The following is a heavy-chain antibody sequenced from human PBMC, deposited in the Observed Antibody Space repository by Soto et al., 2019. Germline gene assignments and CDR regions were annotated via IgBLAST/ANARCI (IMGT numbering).Heavy chain of an antibody. V-gene: IGHV1-18*01. J-gene: IGHJ6*02. CDR3: AREGAIVVVPAAMRGYYYYYGMDV. CDR2: ISAYNGNT. D-gene: IGHD2-2*01. CDR1: GYTFTSYG. Sequence: ASVKVSCKASGYTFTSYGISWVRQAPGQGLEWMGWISAYNGNTNYAQKLQGRVAMTTDTSTSTAYMELRSLRSDDTAVYYCAREGAIVVVPAAMRGYYYYYGMDVWGQGTTVTVSS.